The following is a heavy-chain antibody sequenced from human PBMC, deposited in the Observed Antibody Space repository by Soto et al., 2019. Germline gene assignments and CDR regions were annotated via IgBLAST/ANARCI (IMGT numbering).Heavy chain of an antibody. J-gene: IGHJ4*02. CDR3: ARTEFYYDSSGFDY. D-gene: IGHD3-22*01. CDR2: ISYDGSNK. CDR1: GFTFSSYA. Sequence: VGSLRLSCAASGFTFSSYAMHWVRQAPGKGLEWVAVISYDGSNKYYADSVKGRFTISRDNSKNTLYLQMNSLRAEDTAVYYCARTEFYYDSSGFDYWGQGTLVTVSS. V-gene: IGHV3-30-3*01.